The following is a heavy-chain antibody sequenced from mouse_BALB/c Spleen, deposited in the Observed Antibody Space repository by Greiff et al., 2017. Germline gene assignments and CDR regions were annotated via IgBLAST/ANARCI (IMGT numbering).Heavy chain of an antibody. CDR2: INPSSGYT. CDR1: GYTFTSYT. D-gene: IGHD1-1*01. J-gene: IGHJ3*01. Sequence: QVQLQQSGAELARPGASVKMSCKASGYTFTSYTMHWVKQRPGQGLEWIGYINPSSGYTNHNQKFKDKATLTADKSSSTAYMQLSSLTSEDSAVYYCARADYYGSSYGWFAYWGQGTLVTVSA. V-gene: IGHV1-4*01. CDR3: ARADYYGSSYGWFAY.